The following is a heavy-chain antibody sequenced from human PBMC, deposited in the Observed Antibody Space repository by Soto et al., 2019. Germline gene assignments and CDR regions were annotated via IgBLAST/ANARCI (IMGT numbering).Heavy chain of an antibody. CDR3: ARDRTDLGYCSGGSCYIFDY. D-gene: IGHD2-15*01. CDR1: GGSISSYY. V-gene: IGHV4-59*01. J-gene: IGHJ4*02. CDR2: IYYSGST. Sequence: QVQLQESGPGLVKPSETLSLTCTVSGGSISSYYWSWIRQPPGKGLEWSGYIYYSGSTNYNPSLKSRVTISVDTAKNQFSLKLSSVTAADTAVYYCARDRTDLGYCSGGSCYIFDYWGQGTLVTVSS.